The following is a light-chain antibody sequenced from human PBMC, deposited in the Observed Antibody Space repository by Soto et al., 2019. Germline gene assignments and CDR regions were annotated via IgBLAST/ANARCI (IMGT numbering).Light chain of an antibody. CDR2: DVS. J-gene: IGLJ1*01. CDR3: SSYRTSIIRQIV. CDR1: SSDVGGYNY. Sequence: QSALTQPASVSGSPGQSITISCTGTSSDVGGYNYVSWYQHHPGKAPKLMIYDVSNRPSGVSNRFSGSKSGNTASLSISGLQPEVEADYYCSSYRTSIIRQIVCGTGTKVTV. V-gene: IGLV2-14*03.